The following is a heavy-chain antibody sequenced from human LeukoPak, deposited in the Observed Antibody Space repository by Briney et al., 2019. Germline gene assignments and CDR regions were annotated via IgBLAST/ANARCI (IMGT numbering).Heavy chain of an antibody. Sequence: PGGSLRLSCAASGFTFSSYSMNWVRQAPGEGLEWVSFISSSGTYIYYADSMKGRFTISRDNAKNSLYLQMNSLRAEDTALYYCARNGGNSDFDYWGQGTLVTVSS. V-gene: IGHV3-21*01. J-gene: IGHJ4*02. CDR1: GFTFSSYS. CDR2: ISSSGTYI. D-gene: IGHD4-23*01. CDR3: ARNGGNSDFDY.